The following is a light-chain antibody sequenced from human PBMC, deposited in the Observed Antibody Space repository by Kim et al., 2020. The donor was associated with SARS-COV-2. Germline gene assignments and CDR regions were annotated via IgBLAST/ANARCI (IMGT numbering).Light chain of an antibody. J-gene: IGLJ1*01. Sequence: SYELTQPPSVSVSPGQTARITCSGDALPKQYAYWYQQKPGQAPVLVIYKDSERPSGIPERFSGSSSGTTVTLTISGVQAEDEADYYCLSADSSGTYVFGTGTKVTVL. CDR1: ALPKQY. CDR2: KDS. V-gene: IGLV3-25*03. CDR3: LSADSSGTYV.